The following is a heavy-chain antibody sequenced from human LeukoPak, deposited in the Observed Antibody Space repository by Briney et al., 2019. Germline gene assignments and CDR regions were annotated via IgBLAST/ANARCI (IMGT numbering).Heavy chain of an antibody. Sequence: PGGSLRLSCAVSGFRVSDYYMSWVRQAPGKGLEWVGLIRDSGEAFYADFVRGRSAISRDESENTLYLQTNSLRVEDTAVYFCARDRAALQDWVEFDPWGQGTPVIVSS. CDR1: GFRVSDYY. J-gene: IGHJ5*02. CDR3: ARDRAALQDWVEFDP. D-gene: IGHD3/OR15-3a*01. V-gene: IGHV3-66*02. CDR2: IRDSGEA.